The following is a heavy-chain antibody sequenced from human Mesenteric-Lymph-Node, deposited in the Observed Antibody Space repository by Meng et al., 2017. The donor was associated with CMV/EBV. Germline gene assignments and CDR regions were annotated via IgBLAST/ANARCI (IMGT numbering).Heavy chain of an antibody. Sequence: ASVKVSCKPSGYTFTNYYMFWVRQAPGQGLEWMGIINPSDGSTNYGQNFRGRVTMTRDTSTSTVYMELSSLRSEDTAVYYCARAPGIAAAGTGAFDIWGQGTMVTVSS. CDR2: INPSDGST. V-gene: IGHV1-46*01. D-gene: IGHD6-13*01. CDR3: ARAPGIAAAGTGAFDI. CDR1: GYTFTNYY. J-gene: IGHJ3*02.